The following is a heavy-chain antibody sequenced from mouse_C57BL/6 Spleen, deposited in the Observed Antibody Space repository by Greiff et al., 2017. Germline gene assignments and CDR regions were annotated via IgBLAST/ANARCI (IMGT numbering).Heavy chain of an antibody. CDR2: INPNNGGT. J-gene: IGHJ3*01. V-gene: IGHV1-22*01. D-gene: IGHD1-1*01. CDR1: GYTFTDYN. Sequence: SGPELVKPGASVKMSCKASGYTFTDYNMHWVKQSHGKSLEWIGYINPNNGGTSYNQKFKGKATLTVNKSSSTAYMELRSLTSEDSAVYYCARGNYGSWFAYWGQGTLVTVSA. CDR3: ARGNYGSWFAY.